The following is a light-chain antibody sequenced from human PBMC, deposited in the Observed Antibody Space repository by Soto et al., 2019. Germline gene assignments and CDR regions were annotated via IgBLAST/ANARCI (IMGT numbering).Light chain of an antibody. V-gene: IGLV2-14*01. CDR2: EVP. CDR1: DSDIGGYNY. Sequence: QSALTQPASVSGSPGQSITISCTGTDSDIGGYNYVSWYQHHPGKAPKLMIYEVPNRPSGVSNRFSGSKSGNTASLTISGLQAEDEADYYCSSYTVSSKTVFGTGTKLTVL. J-gene: IGLJ1*01. CDR3: SSYTVSSKTV.